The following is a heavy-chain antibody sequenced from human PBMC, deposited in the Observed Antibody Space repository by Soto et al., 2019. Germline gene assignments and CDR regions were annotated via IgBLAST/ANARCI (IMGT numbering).Heavy chain of an antibody. CDR2: IIPIFGTA. Sequence: GASVKVSCKASGGTFSSYAISWVRQAPGQGLEWMGGIIPIFGTANYAQKFQGRVTITADESTSTAYMELSSLRSEDTAVYYFARDSLRGYSYGHDYYYYGMDVWGQGTTVTVSS. D-gene: IGHD5-18*01. V-gene: IGHV1-69*13. CDR1: GGTFSSYA. J-gene: IGHJ6*02. CDR3: ARDSLRGYSYGHDYYYYGMDV.